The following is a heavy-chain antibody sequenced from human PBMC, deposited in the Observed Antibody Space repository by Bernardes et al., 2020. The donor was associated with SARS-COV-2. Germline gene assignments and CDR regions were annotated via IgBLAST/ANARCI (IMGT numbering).Heavy chain of an antibody. CDR1: RNTFIGDV. Sequence: ASVKVSCKASRNTFIGDVVNWVRQAPGQRLEWMGWIKVYNGDIKYSQKFQGRVTITRDTSASTIYMEMRSLRSEDTAVYYCAREALVGDTDGLDVWGQGTTVTVSS. D-gene: IGHD1-26*01. CDR3: AREALVGDTDGLDV. CDR2: IKVYNGDI. J-gene: IGHJ6*02. V-gene: IGHV1-3*01.